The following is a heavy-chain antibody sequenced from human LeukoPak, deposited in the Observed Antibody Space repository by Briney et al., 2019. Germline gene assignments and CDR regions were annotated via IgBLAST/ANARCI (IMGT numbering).Heavy chain of an antibody. CDR2: ISGSGGST. V-gene: IGHV3-23*01. Sequence: AGGSLRLSCAASGFTFNTYAMSWVRQAPGKGLEWVSAISGSGGSTYYADSVKGRFTISRDNSKNTLYLQMNSLRAEDTAVYYCAKDRIIIAARPDYWGQGTLVTVSS. J-gene: IGHJ4*02. D-gene: IGHD6-6*01. CDR1: GFTFNTYA. CDR3: AKDRIIIAARPDY.